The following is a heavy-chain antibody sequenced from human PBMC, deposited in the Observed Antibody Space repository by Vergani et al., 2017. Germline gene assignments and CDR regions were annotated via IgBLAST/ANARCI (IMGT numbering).Heavy chain of an antibody. CDR2: LSTTGGG. D-gene: IGHD6-13*01. CDR3: AGDTHSWQRADR. CDR1: GVLVPEYN. J-gene: IGHJ5*02. V-gene: IGHV4-4*09. Sequence: QAELQESGPGLVEPWETLSLPRHVFGVLVPEYNRKWIPQASGKGLGLIGCLSTTGGGNHVSHNPSLKSRVSLSVDTSKSQFSQRLTSVTAADSAIYYCAGDTHSWQRADRWGQGLLVSVSS.